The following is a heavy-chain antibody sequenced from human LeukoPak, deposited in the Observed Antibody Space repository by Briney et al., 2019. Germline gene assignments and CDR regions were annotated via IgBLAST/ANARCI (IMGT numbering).Heavy chain of an antibody. CDR2: ICWNSGSI. J-gene: IGHJ4*02. D-gene: IGHD6-19*01. Sequence: PGRSLRLSCAGSGFIFNNYAMHWVRQPPGKGLEWVSGICWNSGSIDYADSVKGRFTISRDNAKNSLYLQMNSLRVEDTAFYYCAKDNRRHYTSGPNPDSLHWGQGALVTVSS. V-gene: IGHV3-9*01. CDR3: AKDNRRHYTSGPNPDSLH. CDR1: GFIFNNYA.